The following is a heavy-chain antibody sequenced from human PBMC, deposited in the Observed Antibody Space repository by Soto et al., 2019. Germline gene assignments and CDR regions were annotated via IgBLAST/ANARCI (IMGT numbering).Heavy chain of an antibody. V-gene: IGHV3-48*02. Sequence: EVQLVESGGGLVQPGGSLRLSCAASGFTFSSYSMNWVRQAPGKGLEWVSYISSSSSTIYYADSVKGRFTISRDNAKNSRYLQMTSLRDEDTAVYYCARYGFEDGWYFALWGRGTLVTVSS. CDR3: ARYGFEDGWYFAL. D-gene: IGHD3-10*01. CDR2: ISSSSSTI. CDR1: GFTFSSYS. J-gene: IGHJ2*01.